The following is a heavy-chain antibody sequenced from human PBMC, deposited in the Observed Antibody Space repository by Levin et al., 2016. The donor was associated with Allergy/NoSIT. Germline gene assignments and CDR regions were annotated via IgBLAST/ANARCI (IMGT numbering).Heavy chain of an antibody. D-gene: IGHD1-26*01. V-gene: IGHV1-18*01. Sequence: ASVKVSCKASGYTFGIYGIHWVRQAPGQGLEWMGWISAYNGNTNYAQKLQGRVTMTKDTSTSTAYMELTSLRSDDTAVYYCARMGAMHYFDYWGQGTLVTVSS. CDR1: GYTFGIYG. CDR3: ARMGAMHYFDY. J-gene: IGHJ4*02. CDR2: ISAYNGNT.